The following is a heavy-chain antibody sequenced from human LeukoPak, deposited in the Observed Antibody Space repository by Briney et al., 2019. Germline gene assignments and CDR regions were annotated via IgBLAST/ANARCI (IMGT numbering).Heavy chain of an antibody. D-gene: IGHD5-12*01. CDR1: AFPFSAYG. CDR2: IRCDETSK. CDR3: AREDIGNSVGFDAFDT. V-gene: IGHV3-30*02. J-gene: IGHJ3*02. Sequence: PGVSLRLSCATCAFPFSAYGIHWLPQAAGKGGEWVIFIRCDETSKLYIVYVKGRFSIYRDISMNTVSLKKQSLRDKDRAVYYWAREDIGNSVGFDAFDTWGEGTMVTVSA.